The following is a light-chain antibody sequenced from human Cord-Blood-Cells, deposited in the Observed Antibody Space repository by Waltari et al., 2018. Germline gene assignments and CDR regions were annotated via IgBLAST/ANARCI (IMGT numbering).Light chain of an antibody. Sequence: DIQMTQSQSSLSASVGDRVTITCRASQSISSYLNWYQQKPGKAPKLLIYAASSLQSGVQSRFSGSGSGTDFTLTISSLQPEDFATYYCQQSYSTPWTFGQGTKVEIK. CDR3: QQSYSTPWT. V-gene: IGKV1-39*01. CDR2: AAS. CDR1: QSISSY. J-gene: IGKJ1*01.